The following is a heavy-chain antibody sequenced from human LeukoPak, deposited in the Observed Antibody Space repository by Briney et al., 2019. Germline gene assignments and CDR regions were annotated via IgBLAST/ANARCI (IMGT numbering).Heavy chain of an antibody. CDR3: ARSTMIVVAPGFDY. V-gene: IGHV1-46*02. J-gene: IGHJ4*02. CDR2: INPSGGST. D-gene: IGHD3-22*01. Sequence: ASVKASCKASGYIFNSYAMNWVRQAPGQGLEWMGIINPSGGSTSYAQKFQGRVTMTRDMSTSTVYMELSSLRSEDTAVYYCARSTMIVVAPGFDYWGQGTLVTVSS. CDR1: GYIFNSYA.